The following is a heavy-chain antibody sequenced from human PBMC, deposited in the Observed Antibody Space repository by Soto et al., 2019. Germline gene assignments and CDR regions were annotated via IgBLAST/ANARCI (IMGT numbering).Heavy chain of an antibody. CDR3: ARDYYYDSSGYGVDYTHYGMDV. V-gene: IGHV3-48*02. J-gene: IGHJ6*02. Sequence: EVQLVESGGGLVQPGGSLRLSCAASGFTFSSYSMNWVRQAPGKGLEWVSYISSSSSTIYYADSVKGRFTISRDNAKNXXYXQXXSLRDEDTAVYYCARDYYYDSSGYGVDYTHYGMDVWGQGTTVTVSS. CDR1: GFTFSSYS. CDR2: ISSSSSTI. D-gene: IGHD3-22*01.